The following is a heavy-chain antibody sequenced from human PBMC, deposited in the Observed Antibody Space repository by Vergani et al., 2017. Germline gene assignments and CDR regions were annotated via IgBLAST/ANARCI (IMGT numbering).Heavy chain of an antibody. CDR2: ISWDGGST. J-gene: IGHJ6*02. CDR3: AKDTSAAAGHYYYGMDV. CDR1: GFTFDDYA. V-gene: IGHV3-43D*04. Sequence: EVQLVESGGGIVQPGGSLRLSCVASGFTFDDYAMHWVRQAPGKGLEWVSLISWDGGSTYYADSVKGRFTISRDNSKNSLYLQMNSLRAEDTALYYCAKDTSAAAGHYYYGMDVWGQGTTVTVSS. D-gene: IGHD6-13*01.